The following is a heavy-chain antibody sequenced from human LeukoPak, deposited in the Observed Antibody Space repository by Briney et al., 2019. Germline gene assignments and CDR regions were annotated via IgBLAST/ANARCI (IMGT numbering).Heavy chain of an antibody. CDR3: TTDTTLGRYFEWFDVDY. J-gene: IGHJ4*02. D-gene: IGHD3-9*01. V-gene: IGHV3-15*01. CDR1: GFTLSNAW. Sequence: GGSLRLSCAASGFTLSNAWMSWVRQAPGKGLEWVGRIKSKTDGGTTDYAAPVKGRFTISRDDSKNTLYLQMNSLKTEDTAVYYCTTDTTLGRYFEWFDVDYWGQGTLVTVSS. CDR2: IKSKTDGGTT.